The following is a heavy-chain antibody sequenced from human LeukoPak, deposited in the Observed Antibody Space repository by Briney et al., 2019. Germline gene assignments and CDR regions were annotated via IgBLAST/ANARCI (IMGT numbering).Heavy chain of an antibody. CDR2: IYTSGST. D-gene: IGHD3-22*01. Sequence: SETLSLTRAVSGGSISSYYWSWIRQPAGKGLEWIGRIYTSGSTNYNTSLKSRVTMSVDTSKNQFSLKLSSVTAADTAVYYCARDSSGYYYGWFDPWGQGTLVTVSS. J-gene: IGHJ5*02. V-gene: IGHV4-4*07. CDR1: GGSISSYY. CDR3: ARDSSGYYYGWFDP.